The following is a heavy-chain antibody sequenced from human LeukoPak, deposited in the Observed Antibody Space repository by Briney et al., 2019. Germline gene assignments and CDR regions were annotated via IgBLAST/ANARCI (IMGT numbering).Heavy chain of an antibody. J-gene: IGHJ1*01. V-gene: IGHV1-8*01. CDR3: ARAAAAAGRYRALQH. CDR1: GYTFTSYD. CDR2: MNPNSGNT. D-gene: IGHD6-13*01. Sequence: ASVKVSCKASGYTFTSYDINWVPQATGQGLEWMGWMNPNSGNTGYAQKFQGRVTMTRNTSISTAYMELSSLRSEDTAVYYCARAAAAAGRYRALQHWGQGTLVTVSS.